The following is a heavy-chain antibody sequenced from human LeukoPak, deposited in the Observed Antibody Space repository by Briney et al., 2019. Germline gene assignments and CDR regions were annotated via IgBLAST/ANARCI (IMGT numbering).Heavy chain of an antibody. J-gene: IGHJ4*02. CDR2: ISSSSSYI. D-gene: IGHD6-19*01. CDR1: GFTFSSYS. Sequence: GSLRLSCAASGFTFSSYSMNWVRPAPGKGLEWVSSISSSSSYIYYADSVKGRFTISRDNAKNSLYLQMNSLRAEDTAVYYCASSSPHSSGWYRGGYFDYWGQGTLVTVSS. V-gene: IGHV3-21*01. CDR3: ASSSPHSSGWYRGGYFDY.